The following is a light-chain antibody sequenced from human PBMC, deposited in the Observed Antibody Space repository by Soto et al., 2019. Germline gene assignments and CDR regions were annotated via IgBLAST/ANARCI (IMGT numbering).Light chain of an antibody. J-gene: IGLJ3*02. CDR2: LNSDGSH. CDR1: SGHSSYD. V-gene: IGLV4-69*01. Sequence: QPVLTQSPSASASLGASVKLTCTLSSGHSSYDIAWPQQQPEKGPPYLMKLNSDGSHSKGDGIADRFAGSSSGDERYLAISSLQSEDEADYYCQTWGTGFWVFGGGTKLTV. CDR3: QTWGTGFWV.